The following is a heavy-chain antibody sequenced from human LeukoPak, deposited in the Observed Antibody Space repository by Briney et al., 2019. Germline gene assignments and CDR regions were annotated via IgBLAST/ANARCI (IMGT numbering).Heavy chain of an antibody. CDR3: VKGTPCDILTGYYKG. V-gene: IGHV3-64D*06. CDR1: GFTFSSYA. J-gene: IGHJ4*02. D-gene: IGHD3-9*01. Sequence: GGSLRLSCSASGFTFSSYAMHWVRQAPGKGLEYVSAISSNGGSTHYADSVKGRFTISRDNSKNTLYLQMSSLRAEDTAVYYCVKGTPCDILTGYYKGWGQGTLVTVSS. CDR2: ISSNGGST.